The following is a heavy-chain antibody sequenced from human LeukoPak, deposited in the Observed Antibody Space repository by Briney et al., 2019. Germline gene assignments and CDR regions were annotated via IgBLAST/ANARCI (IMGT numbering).Heavy chain of an antibody. J-gene: IGHJ3*02. CDR3: ARADPRYCGGDCYSGLAFDI. CDR1: GGSISSGGYY. Sequence: PSQTLSLTCTVSGGSISSGGYYWSWIRQHPGKGLEWIGYIYYSGSTYYNPSHKSRVTISVDTSKNQFSLKLSSVTAADTAVYYCARADPRYCGGDCYSGLAFDIWGQGTMVTVSS. CDR2: IYYSGST. D-gene: IGHD2-21*02. V-gene: IGHV4-31*03.